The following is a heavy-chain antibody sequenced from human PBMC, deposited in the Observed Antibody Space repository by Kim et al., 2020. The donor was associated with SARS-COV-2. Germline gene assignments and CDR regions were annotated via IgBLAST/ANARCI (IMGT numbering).Heavy chain of an antibody. D-gene: IGHD1-7*01. J-gene: IGHJ4*02. CDR3: ARGPRYNWNYGYDY. Sequence: AQKFQGRVTMTRNTSISTAYMELSSLRSEDTAVYYCARGPRYNWNYGYDYWGQGTLVTVSS. V-gene: IGHV1-8*01.